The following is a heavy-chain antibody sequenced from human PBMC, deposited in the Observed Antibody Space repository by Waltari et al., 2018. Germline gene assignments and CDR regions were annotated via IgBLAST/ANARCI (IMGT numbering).Heavy chain of an antibody. D-gene: IGHD6-19*01. Sequence: PGLVKPSETLSLTCTVSGGSISSYYWSWIRQPPGKGLEWIGYIYYSGSTNYNPSLKSRVTISVDTSKNQFSLKLSSVTAADTAVYYCARGGSSGWYGKSWFDPWGQGTLVTVSS. CDR1: GGSISSYY. CDR3: ARGGSSGWYGKSWFDP. V-gene: IGHV4-59*01. CDR2: IYYSGST. J-gene: IGHJ5*02.